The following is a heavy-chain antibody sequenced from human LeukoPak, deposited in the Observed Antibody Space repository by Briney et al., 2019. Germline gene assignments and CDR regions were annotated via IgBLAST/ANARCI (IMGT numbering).Heavy chain of an antibody. V-gene: IGHV3-30*02. CDR2: IRYDGTNK. Sequence: GSLRLSCAASGFTFSTYGIHWVRQAPGKGLEWVAFIRYDGTNKWYADSVKGRFTISRDNSKNMLYLQMNSLGAEDTAVYHCAKDRDYGDCHSAYYYYMDVWGKGTTVTVSS. CDR3: AKDRDYGDCHSAYYYYMDV. CDR1: GFTFSTYG. J-gene: IGHJ6*03. D-gene: IGHD4-17*01.